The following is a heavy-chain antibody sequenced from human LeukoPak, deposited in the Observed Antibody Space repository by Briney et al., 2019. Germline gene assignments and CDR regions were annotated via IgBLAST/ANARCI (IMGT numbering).Heavy chain of an antibody. D-gene: IGHD2-15*01. V-gene: IGHV3-23*01. Sequence: QPGGSLRLSCAASGFTFSSYAMSWVRQAPGKGLEWVSAISGSGDSTYYADSVKGRFTISRDNSKNTLYVQMNSLRAEDTAVYYCAKAGCSGGSCYSMDYYYGMDVWGQGTTVTVSS. CDR1: GFTFSSYA. CDR3: AKAGCSGGSCYSMDYYYGMDV. CDR2: ISGSGDST. J-gene: IGHJ6*02.